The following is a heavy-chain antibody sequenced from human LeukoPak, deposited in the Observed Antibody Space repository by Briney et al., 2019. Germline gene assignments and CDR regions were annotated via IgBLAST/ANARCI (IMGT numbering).Heavy chain of an antibody. V-gene: IGHV3-23*01. CDR3: ANPWQWLVGGAFDI. Sequence: GGSLRLSCAASGFTFSSYAMSWVRQAPGKGLEWVSAISGSGGSTYYADSAKGRFTISRDNSKNTLYLQMNSLRAEDTAVYYCANPWQWLVGGAFDIWGQGTMVTVSS. J-gene: IGHJ3*02. CDR2: ISGSGGST. D-gene: IGHD6-19*01. CDR1: GFTFSSYA.